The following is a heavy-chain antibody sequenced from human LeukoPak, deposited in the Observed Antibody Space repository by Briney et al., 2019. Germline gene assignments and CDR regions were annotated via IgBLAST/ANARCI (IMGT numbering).Heavy chain of an antibody. D-gene: IGHD5-12*01. CDR3: TRDLGQWLLQGIFFVY. CDR2: IGAYSTYNGST. J-gene: IGHJ4*02. Sequence: ASVKVSRKASVYTFTSYGISWVRQPPGQGPEGVGWIGAYSTYNGSTNYAQKFQGRVTMTTDTYTSTAYMELRSLRSDDAAVYYCTRDLGQWLLQGIFFVYWGQGTLVTVSS. V-gene: IGHV1-18*01. CDR1: VYTFTSYG.